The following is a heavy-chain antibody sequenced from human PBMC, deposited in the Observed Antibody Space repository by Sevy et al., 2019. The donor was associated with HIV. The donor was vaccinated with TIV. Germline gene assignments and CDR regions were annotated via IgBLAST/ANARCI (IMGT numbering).Heavy chain of an antibody. CDR1: GYTFTSYY. V-gene: IGHV1-46*01. D-gene: IGHD2-15*01. CDR2: DNPSGGST. CDR3: ARGSGGRSGWFDP. J-gene: IGHJ5*02. Sequence: ASVKVSCKASGYTFTSYYMNWVRQAPGQGLEWMGIDNPSGGSTSYAQKFQGRVTMTRDTSTSTVYMELSRLRSEDTAVYYCARGSGGRSGWFDPWGQGTLVTVSS.